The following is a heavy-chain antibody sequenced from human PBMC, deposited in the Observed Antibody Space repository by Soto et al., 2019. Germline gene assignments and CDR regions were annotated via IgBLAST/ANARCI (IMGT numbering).Heavy chain of an antibody. Sequence: GGSLRLSCAASGFTFSSYGMHWVRQAPGKGLEWVAVISYDGSNKYYADSVRGRFTISRDNSKNTLYLQMNSLRAEDTAVYYCAKVRPPLSHVVSYGMDVWGQGTTVTVSS. CDR3: AKVRPPLSHVVSYGMDV. J-gene: IGHJ6*02. CDR1: GFTFSSYG. CDR2: ISYDGSNK. V-gene: IGHV3-30*18. D-gene: IGHD2-15*01.